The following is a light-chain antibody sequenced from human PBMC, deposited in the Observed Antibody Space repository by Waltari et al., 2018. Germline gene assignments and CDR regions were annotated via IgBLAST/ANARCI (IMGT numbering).Light chain of an antibody. V-gene: IGKV2-30*02. J-gene: IGKJ1*01. Sequence: DVVLTQSPLSLSITPGQPASISCRSGQSLVHTNGNTYLSWYQQKPGQPPRRLIYEVSNQDSGVPDRFSGSGAGTDFTLKISRVEAEDVGLYYCGQTTHLPRTFGQGTKVEI. CDR1: QSLVHTNGNTY. CDR2: EVS. CDR3: GQTTHLPRT.